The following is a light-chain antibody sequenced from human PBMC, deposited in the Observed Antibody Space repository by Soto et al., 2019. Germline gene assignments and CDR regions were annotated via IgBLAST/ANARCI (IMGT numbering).Light chain of an antibody. J-gene: IGKJ1*01. Sequence: EIVLTQSPATLSLSPGERATLSCRASQSVTSYLAWYQQKPGQAPRLLIYDASNRATGIPARFSGSGSGTDFTLTISSLEPEDFVVYYCQQRSNWPWTFGQGTKVEI. CDR3: QQRSNWPWT. V-gene: IGKV3-11*01. CDR2: DAS. CDR1: QSVTSY.